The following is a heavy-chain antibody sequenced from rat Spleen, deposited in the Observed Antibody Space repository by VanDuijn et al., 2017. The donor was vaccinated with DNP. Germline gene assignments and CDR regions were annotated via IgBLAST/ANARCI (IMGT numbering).Heavy chain of an antibody. CDR2: ISYSGST. Sequence: EVQLQESGPGLVKPSQSLSLTCSVTGYSITSNYWGWIRKFPGNKMEWMGYISYSGSTSYNPSLKSRISFTRDTSKNQFFLQLNSVTTEDTATSSCARCNSGFDYWGQGVMVTVSS. J-gene: IGHJ2*01. D-gene: IGHD1-2*01. CDR3: ARCNSGFDY. V-gene: IGHV3-1*01. CDR1: GYSITSNY.